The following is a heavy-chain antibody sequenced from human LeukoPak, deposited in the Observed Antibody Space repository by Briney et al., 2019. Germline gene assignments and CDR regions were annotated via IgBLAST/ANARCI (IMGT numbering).Heavy chain of an antibody. J-gene: IGHJ4*02. D-gene: IGHD1-26*01. Sequence: SETLSLTCTVSGGSISSSPYYWAWIRQPPGKWLEWIGSSHYSGTTAYNPSFKSRVTISVDTPKNQFSLRLSSVTATDTAVFYCARVSMGAPIDYWGQGTLVTVSS. CDR3: ARVSMGAPIDY. CDR1: GGSISSSPYY. V-gene: IGHV4-39*01. CDR2: SHYSGTT.